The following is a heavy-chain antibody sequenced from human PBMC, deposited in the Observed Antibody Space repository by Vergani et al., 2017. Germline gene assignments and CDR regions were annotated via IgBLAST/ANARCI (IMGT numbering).Heavy chain of an antibody. V-gene: IGHV3-30-3*01. CDR2: ISYDGSNK. Sequence: QVQLVESGGGVVQPGRSLRLSCAASGFTFSSYAMHWVRQAPGKGLEWVAVISYDGSNKYYADSVKGRFTISRDKSKNTLYLQMNSLRAEDTAVYYCARDLPDYGGSFDYWGQGTLVTVSS. D-gene: IGHD4-23*01. CDR1: GFTFSSYA. CDR3: ARDLPDYGGSFDY. J-gene: IGHJ4*02.